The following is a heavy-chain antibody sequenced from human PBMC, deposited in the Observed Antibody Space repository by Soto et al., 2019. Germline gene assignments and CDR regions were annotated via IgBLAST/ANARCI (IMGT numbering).Heavy chain of an antibody. Sequence: QVPLVESGGGLVKPGGSLRLSCAASGFTFSDYYMSWIRQAPGKGLEWVSYISSSSSYTNYADSVKGRFTISRDNAKNSLYLQMNSQRAEDTAVYYCARVVVAAPDYWGQGTLVTVSS. V-gene: IGHV3-11*05. D-gene: IGHD2-15*01. CDR3: ARVVVAAPDY. CDR1: GFTFSDYY. CDR2: ISSSSSYT. J-gene: IGHJ4*02.